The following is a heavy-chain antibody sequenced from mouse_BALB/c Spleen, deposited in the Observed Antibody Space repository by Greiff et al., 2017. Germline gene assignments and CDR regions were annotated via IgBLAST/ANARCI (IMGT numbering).Heavy chain of an antibody. D-gene: IGHD1-1*01. CDR1: GYAFSSYW. Sequence: VKLLESGAELVRPGSSVKISCKASGYAFSSYWMNWVKQRPGQGLEWIGQIYPGDGDTNYNGKFKGKATLTADKSSSTAYMQLSSLTSEDSAVYFCAREDGSSFYYAMDYWGQGTSVTVSS. CDR2: IYPGDGDT. V-gene: IGHV1-80*01. J-gene: IGHJ4*01. CDR3: AREDGSSFYYAMDY.